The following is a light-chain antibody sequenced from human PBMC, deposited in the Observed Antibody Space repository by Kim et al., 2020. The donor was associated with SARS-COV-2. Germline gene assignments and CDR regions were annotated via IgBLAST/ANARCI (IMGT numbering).Light chain of an antibody. CDR2: GKN. V-gene: IGLV3-19*01. CDR3: NTRDSSGNHWV. J-gene: IGLJ3*02. Sequence: SSELTQDPAVSVALGQTVRITCQGDSLRRYYASWSQQKPGQAPVLVVYGKNNRPSGIPDRFSGSTSGNTASLTITGAQAEDEADYYCNTRDSSGNHWVFGGGTQLTVL. CDR1: SLRRYY.